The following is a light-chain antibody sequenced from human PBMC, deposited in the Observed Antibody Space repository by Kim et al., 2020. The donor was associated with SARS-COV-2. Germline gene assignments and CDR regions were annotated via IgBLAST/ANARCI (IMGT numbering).Light chain of an antibody. J-gene: IGKJ1*01. CDR2: DAS. CDR1: QGSSNF. V-gene: IGKV1-27*01. Sequence: ASVGDRVTITCRSSQGSSNFLAWYQHKPGTVPMLLIYDASVLQSGVPSRFSGSGSGTDFTLTISSLQPEDVATYYCQRCNSAPWTFGQGTKVDIK. CDR3: QRCNSAPWT.